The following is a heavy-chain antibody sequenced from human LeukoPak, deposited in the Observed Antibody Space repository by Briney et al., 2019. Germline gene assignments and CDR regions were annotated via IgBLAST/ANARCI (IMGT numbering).Heavy chain of an antibody. J-gene: IGHJ4*02. V-gene: IGHV1-69*01. D-gene: IGHD6-19*01. CDR3: AREAVAGTGFDY. CDR2: IIPIFGTA. CDR1: GGTFSSYA. Sequence: AASVKVSCTASGGTFSSYAISWVRQAAGQGLEWMGGIIPIFGTANYAQKFQGRVTITADESTSTAYMELSSLRSEDTAVYYCAREAVAGTGFDYWGQGTLVTVSS.